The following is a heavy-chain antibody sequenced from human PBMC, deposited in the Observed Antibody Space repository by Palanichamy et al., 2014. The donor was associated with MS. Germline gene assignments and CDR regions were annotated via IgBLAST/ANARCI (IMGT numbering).Heavy chain of an antibody. J-gene: IGHJ4*02. V-gene: IGHV4-61*02. CDR3: ATASPYRLAY. Sequence: QVQLQESGPGLVKPSQTLSLTCNVSGASVSSSFYYWTWIRQPAGRGLEWIGRIYTSGSTNYNPSLKSRVTISLDTSKNQFSLNLSSMTAADTAVYYCATASPYRLAYWGQGTLVTVSS. CDR1: GASVSSSFYY. D-gene: IGHD1-14*01. CDR2: IYTSGST.